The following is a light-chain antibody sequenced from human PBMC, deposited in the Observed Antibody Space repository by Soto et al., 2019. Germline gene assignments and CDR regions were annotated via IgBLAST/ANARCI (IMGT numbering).Light chain of an antibody. CDR3: LSYTTSSTPYV. CDR2: EVS. J-gene: IGLJ1*01. Sequence: QSALTQPASVSGSPGQSISISCTGTSSDVGSYNYVSWYQQHPGKAPKLMISEVSNRPSGVSNRFSGSKSGNTASLTISGLQAEDEADYYCLSYTTSSTPYVFGAGTKLTVL. CDR1: SSDVGSYNY. V-gene: IGLV2-14*01.